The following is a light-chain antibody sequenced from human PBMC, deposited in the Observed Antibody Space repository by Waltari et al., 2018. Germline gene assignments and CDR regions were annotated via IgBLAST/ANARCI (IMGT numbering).Light chain of an antibody. J-gene: IGLJ2*01. CDR2: RES. Sequence: SYELTQPLSVSVALGQTARITCGGNNIGSKAVHWYQQKPGQAPVLVIYRESNRPSGIPERFSGSNSGNTATLTISRAQAGDEADYFCQVWDSSNVVVGGGTKLTVL. CDR1: NIGSKA. V-gene: IGLV3-9*01. CDR3: QVWDSSNVV.